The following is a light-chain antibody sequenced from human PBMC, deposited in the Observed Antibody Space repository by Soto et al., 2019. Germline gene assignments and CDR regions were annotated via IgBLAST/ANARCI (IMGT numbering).Light chain of an antibody. V-gene: IGKV3D-15*01. CDR2: GAS. CDR1: QSVTTK. Sequence: EILITKSPVTLSVSPGERATLSCRASQSVTTKVAWYQQRPGQVPRLLIFGASTRATGIPARFSGSGSGTEFTLTIRSLQSEDFAVYFCQQYHDRYTVTFGRGTKVDIK. CDR3: QQYHDRYTVT. J-gene: IGKJ4*01.